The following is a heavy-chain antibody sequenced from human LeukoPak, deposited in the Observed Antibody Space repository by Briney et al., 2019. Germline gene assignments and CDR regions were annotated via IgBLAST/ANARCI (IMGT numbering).Heavy chain of an antibody. CDR1: GGSISSSSYY. Sequence: PSETLSLTCTVSGGSISSSSYYWGWIRQPPGKGLEWIGRIYTSGSTNYNPSLKSRVTMSVDTSKNQFSLKLSSVTAADTAVYYCARDTYYYDSSGYWPGSVYYYYYMDVWGKGTTVTISS. CDR2: IYTSGST. CDR3: ARDTYYYDSSGYWPGSVYYYYYMDV. D-gene: IGHD3-22*01. V-gene: IGHV4-39*07. J-gene: IGHJ6*03.